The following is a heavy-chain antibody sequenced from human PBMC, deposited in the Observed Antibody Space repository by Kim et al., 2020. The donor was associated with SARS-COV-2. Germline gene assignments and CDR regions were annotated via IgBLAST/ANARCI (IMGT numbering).Heavy chain of an antibody. CDR2: IYGNDLK. J-gene: IGHJ6*02. CDR3: AHDSPGLYGFDV. CDR1: EFSLTTGGVG. Sequence: SGPTLVNPTQTLTLTCTFSEFSLTTGGVGVTWVRQAPGKALEWLALIYGNDLKWYNPSLKSRLTIAKGTSKNQVVLTLTNMDPVDTGTYYCAHDSPGLYGFDVGGQGPTVTVSS. D-gene: IGHD2-21*02. V-gene: IGHV2-5*01.